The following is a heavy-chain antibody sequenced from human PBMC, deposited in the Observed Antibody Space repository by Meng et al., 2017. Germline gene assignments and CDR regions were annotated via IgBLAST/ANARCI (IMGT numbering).Heavy chain of an antibody. J-gene: IGHJ4*02. CDR1: GYSFTSYW. D-gene: IGHD5-24*01. Sequence: GESLKISCKGSGYSFTSYWIGWVRQAPGKGLECVASISSSISYIYYADSVKGRFTISRDNAKNSLYLQMNSLRAEDTAVYYCARDESEMATANWGQGTLVTVSS. CDR3: ARDESEMATAN. V-gene: IGHV3-21*01. CDR2: ISSSISYI.